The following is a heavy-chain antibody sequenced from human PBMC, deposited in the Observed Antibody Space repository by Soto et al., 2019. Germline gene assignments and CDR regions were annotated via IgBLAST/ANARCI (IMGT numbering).Heavy chain of an antibody. J-gene: IGHJ4*02. D-gene: IGHD2-8*02. Sequence: SETLSLTSAVYGGSFSGYCWTWIRQPPGTGLEWIGEINHSGSTNYNPSLKSRVTISVDTSKNQFSLKLTSVTAADTAVYYCARDKITGLFDYWGQGTLVTVS. CDR2: INHSGST. V-gene: IGHV4-34*01. CDR3: ARDKITGLFDY. CDR1: GGSFSGYC.